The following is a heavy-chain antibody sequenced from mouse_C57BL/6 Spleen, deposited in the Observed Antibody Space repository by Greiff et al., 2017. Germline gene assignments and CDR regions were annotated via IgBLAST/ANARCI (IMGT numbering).Heavy chain of an antibody. Sequence: QVQLQQPGTELVKPGASVKLSCKASGYTFTSYWMHWVKQRPGQGLEWIGNINPSNGGTNYNEKFKSKATLTVDKSSSTAYMQLSSLTSEDSAVYCCARPGGLRSWYFDVWGTGTTVTVSS. CDR1: GYTFTSYW. CDR3: ARPGGLRSWYFDV. CDR2: INPSNGGT. J-gene: IGHJ1*03. V-gene: IGHV1-53*01. D-gene: IGHD1-1*01.